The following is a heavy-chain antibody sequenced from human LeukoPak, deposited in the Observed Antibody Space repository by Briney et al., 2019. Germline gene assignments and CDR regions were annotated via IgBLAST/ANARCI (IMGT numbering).Heavy chain of an antibody. CDR2: ISAYNGNT. Sequence: ASVKVSCKASGYTFTSYGISWVRQAPGQGLEWMGWISAYNGNTNYAQKLQGRVTMTTDTSTSTAYMELRSLRSDDTAVYYSAREPRSLYYMDVWGKGTTVTVSS. J-gene: IGHJ6*03. CDR3: AREPRSLYYMDV. CDR1: GYTFTSYG. V-gene: IGHV1-18*01.